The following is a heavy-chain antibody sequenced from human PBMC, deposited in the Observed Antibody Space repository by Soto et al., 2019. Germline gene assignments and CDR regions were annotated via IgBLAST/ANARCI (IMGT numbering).Heavy chain of an antibody. J-gene: IGHJ4*02. D-gene: IGHD2-15*01. CDR1: GGSFSGNY. CDR2: ISHSGSST. V-gene: IGHV4-34*01. CDR3: ARGHLPGGNTFYYHY. Sequence: QVQLQQWGAGLLKPSETLSLTCTVYGGSFSGNYWCWVRHPPGMGLGWIGEISHSGSSTNYNPSLKSRFTITVDTSKNQFSLKLSSVNAAITPMYYSARGHLPGGNTFYYHYWGQGTLVTVSS.